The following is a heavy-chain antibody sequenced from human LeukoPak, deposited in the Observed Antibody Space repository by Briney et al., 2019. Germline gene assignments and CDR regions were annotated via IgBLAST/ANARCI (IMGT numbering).Heavy chain of an antibody. CDR2: IVVGSGNS. J-gene: IGHJ4*02. Sequence: SVKVSCKASGFTFTSSTIQWVRQARGQRLEWIGWIVVGSGNSNYAQKFQERVIITRDMSTTTVYMELSSLRSEDTAVYYCAGTPWFGELTLDYWGQGTLVTVSS. CDR1: GFTFTSST. CDR3: AGTPWFGELTLDY. V-gene: IGHV1-58*02. D-gene: IGHD3-10*01.